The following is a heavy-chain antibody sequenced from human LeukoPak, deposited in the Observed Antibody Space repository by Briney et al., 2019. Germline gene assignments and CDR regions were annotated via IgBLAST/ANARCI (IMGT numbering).Heavy chain of an antibody. V-gene: IGHV3-48*04. CDR1: GFTFSSYS. CDR2: ISSSSSTI. J-gene: IGHJ4*02. CDR3: ARRLLTGYYEF. Sequence: GGSLRLSCAASGFTFSSYSMIWVRQAPGQGLEWVSYISSSSSTIYYADSVKGRFTISRDNAKSSLYLQMNSLRAEDTAVYYCARRLLTGYYEFWGQGTLVTVSS. D-gene: IGHD3-9*01.